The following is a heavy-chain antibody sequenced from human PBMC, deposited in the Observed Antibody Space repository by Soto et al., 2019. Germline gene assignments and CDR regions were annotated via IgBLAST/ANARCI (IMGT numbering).Heavy chain of an antibody. CDR1: GFTFSSYA. J-gene: IGHJ4*02. CDR3: AGTTRTMNY. Sequence: QVQLVESGGGVVQPGRSLRLSCAASGFTFSSYAMHWVRQAPGMGLEWMTIISDDGSNKYYADSVKGRFTISRDNSKNTLYLQMNSLRTEDTAMYYCAGTTRTMNYWGQGTLVTVSS. V-gene: IGHV3-30-3*01. CDR2: ISDDGSNK. D-gene: IGHD1-1*01.